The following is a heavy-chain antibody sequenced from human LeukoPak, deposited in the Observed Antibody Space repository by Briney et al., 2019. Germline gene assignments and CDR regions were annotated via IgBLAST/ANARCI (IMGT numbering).Heavy chain of an antibody. CDR1: GFTFSSYA. CDR2: ISGSGGST. J-gene: IGHJ4*02. CDR3: AKRKDSTLSSDYFDY. Sequence: GGSLRLSCAASGFTFSSYAMSWVRRAPGKGLEWVSAISGSGGSTYYADSVKGRFTISRDNSKNTLYLQMNSLRAKDTAVYYCAKRKDSTLSSDYFDYWGQGTLVTVSS. D-gene: IGHD6-13*01. V-gene: IGHV3-23*01.